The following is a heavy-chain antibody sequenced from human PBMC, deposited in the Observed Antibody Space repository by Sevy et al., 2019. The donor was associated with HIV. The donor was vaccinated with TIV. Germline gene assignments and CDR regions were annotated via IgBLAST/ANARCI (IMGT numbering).Heavy chain of an antibody. J-gene: IGHJ5*02. Sequence: WETLSLTCTVSGGSITSLYWNWIQQPPGKELEWIANIDYNGHINYNPSLKSRVTLSLDTSNNQFSLRLSSVTAADTAMYYCAGENAWGRGYTWGQGTLVTVSS. CDR3: AGENAWGRGYT. CDR2: IDYNGHI. D-gene: IGHD6-25*01. V-gene: IGHV4-59*11. CDR1: GGSITSLY.